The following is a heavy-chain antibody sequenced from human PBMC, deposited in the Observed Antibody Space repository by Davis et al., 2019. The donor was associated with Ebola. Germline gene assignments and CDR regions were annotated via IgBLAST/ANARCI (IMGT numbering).Heavy chain of an antibody. CDR1: GYSFTSYW. Sequence: GESLKISCKGSGYSFTSYWIGWVRQMPGKGLEWMGIIYPGDSDTRYSPSFQGQVTISADKSISTAYLQWSSLKASDTAMYYCARHAYSSGWYLLFDYWGQGTLVTVSS. CDR3: ARHAYSSGWYLLFDY. CDR2: IYPGDSDT. D-gene: IGHD6-19*01. J-gene: IGHJ4*02. V-gene: IGHV5-51*01.